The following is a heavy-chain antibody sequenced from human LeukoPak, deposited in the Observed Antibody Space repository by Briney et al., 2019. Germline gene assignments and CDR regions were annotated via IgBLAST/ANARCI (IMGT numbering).Heavy chain of an antibody. J-gene: IGHJ5*02. CDR1: GGSFSGYY. V-gene: IGHV4-34*01. CDR3: ARGPRRERPRNWFDP. D-gene: IGHD6-6*01. CDR2: INHDGST. Sequence: SETLSLTCAVYGGSFSGYYWNWIRQPPGKGLEWIGEINHDGSTNYNPSLKSRVTISVDTSKNQFSLKVSSVTAADTAVYYCARGPRRERPRNWFDPWGQGTLVTVSS.